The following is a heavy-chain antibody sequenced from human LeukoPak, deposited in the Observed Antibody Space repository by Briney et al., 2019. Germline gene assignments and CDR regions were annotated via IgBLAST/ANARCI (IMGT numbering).Heavy chain of an antibody. CDR1: GGSISSGDYY. D-gene: IGHD1-26*01. J-gene: IGHJ4*02. Sequence: SQTLSLTCTVSGGSISSGDYYWSWIRQPPGKCLEWIGYIYYSGSTYYNPSLKSRVTISVDTSKNQFSLKLSSVTAADTAVYYCARVDLIVGATYFDYWGQGTLVTVSS. CDR2: IYYSGST. CDR3: ARVDLIVGATYFDY. V-gene: IGHV4-30-4*08.